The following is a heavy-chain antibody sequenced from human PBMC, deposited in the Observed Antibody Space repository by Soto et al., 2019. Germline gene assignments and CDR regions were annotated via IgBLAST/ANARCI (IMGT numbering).Heavy chain of an antibody. V-gene: IGHV4-39*01. CDR2: IYYRGYT. CDR1: GGSITSSSYY. J-gene: IGHJ4*02. CDR3: ASPDGADYTFDY. Sequence: SETLSLTCAVSGGSITSSSYYWGWIRQAPGRGLEWIGTIYYRGYTYYNPSLESRVTISADTSKNQLSLNLRSVTAADTAVYYCASPDGADYTFDYWGQGILVTVSS. D-gene: IGHD4-4*01.